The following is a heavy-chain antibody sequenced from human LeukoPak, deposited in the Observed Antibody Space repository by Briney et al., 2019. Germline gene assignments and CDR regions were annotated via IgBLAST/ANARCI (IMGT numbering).Heavy chain of an antibody. D-gene: IGHD3-22*01. V-gene: IGHV1-46*01. J-gene: IGHJ4*02. Sequence: ASVKGSCKASGYTFTSYYMHWVRQAPGQGLEWMGIINPSGGSTSYAQKFQGRVTMTRDMSTSTVYMELSSLRSEDTAVYYCARGGDIVVVITEKWTFDYWGQGTLVTVSS. CDR3: ARGGDIVVVITEKWTFDY. CDR1: GYTFTSYY. CDR2: INPSGGST.